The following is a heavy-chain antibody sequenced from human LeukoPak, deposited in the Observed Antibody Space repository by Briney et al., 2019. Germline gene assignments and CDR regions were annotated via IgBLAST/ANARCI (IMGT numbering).Heavy chain of an antibody. CDR1: GFTFSSYS. Sequence: GGSLRLSCAASGFTFSSYSMNWVRQAPGKGLEWVSYISSSSSTIYYADSVKGRFTISRDNAKNSLYLQMNSLRAEDTAVYYCARERYYDSSGYPQPFDYWGQGTLVTVSS. V-gene: IGHV3-48*04. J-gene: IGHJ4*02. CDR3: ARERYYDSSGYPQPFDY. D-gene: IGHD3-22*01. CDR2: ISSSSSTI.